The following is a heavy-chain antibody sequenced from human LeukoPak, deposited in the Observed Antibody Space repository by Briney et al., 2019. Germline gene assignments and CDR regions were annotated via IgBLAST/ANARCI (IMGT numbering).Heavy chain of an antibody. Sequence: SETLSLTCTVSGGSISSYYWSWIRQPPGKGLEWIGYIYYSGSTNYNPSLKSRVTISVDTSKNQFSLKLSSVTAADTAVYYCARVPAAGSYYYGVDVWGQGTTVTVSS. CDR2: IYYSGST. V-gene: IGHV4-59*01. J-gene: IGHJ6*02. D-gene: IGHD6-13*01. CDR3: ARVPAAGSYYYGVDV. CDR1: GGSISSYY.